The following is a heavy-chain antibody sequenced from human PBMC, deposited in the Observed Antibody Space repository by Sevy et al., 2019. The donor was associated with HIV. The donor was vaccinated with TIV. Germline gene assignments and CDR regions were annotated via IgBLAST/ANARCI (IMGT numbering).Heavy chain of an antibody. CDR3: GREGETPYYYGMDV. V-gene: IGHV3-30-3*01. CDR2: ITYDGSMK. J-gene: IGHJ6*02. CDR1: GFSFSNYA. D-gene: IGHD1-26*01. Sequence: GGSLRLSCAASGFSFSNYAIHWVRQAPGKGLEWVAVITYDGSMKYYADSVKGRFTVSRDNSKNTLYLQMNSLRPEDAAVYYCGREGETPYYYGMDVWGQGTTVTVSS.